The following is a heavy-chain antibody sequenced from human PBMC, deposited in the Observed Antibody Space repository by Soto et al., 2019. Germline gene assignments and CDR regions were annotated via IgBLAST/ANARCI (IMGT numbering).Heavy chain of an antibody. D-gene: IGHD4-4*01. CDR1: GFTFSSYS. CDR3: ARSGGRNDYIPFDAFDI. Sequence: PGGSLRLSCAASGFTFSSYSMNWVRQAPGKGLEWVSYISSSSSTIYYADSVRGRFTISRDNAKNSLYLQMNSLRAEDTAVYYCARSGGRNDYIPFDAFDIWGQGTMVTVSS. V-gene: IGHV3-48*04. J-gene: IGHJ3*02. CDR2: ISSSSSTI.